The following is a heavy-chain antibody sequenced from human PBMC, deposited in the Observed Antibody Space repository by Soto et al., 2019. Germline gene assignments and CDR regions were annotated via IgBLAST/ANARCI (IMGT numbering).Heavy chain of an antibody. CDR1: GLNFDDFA. CDR3: AKGRYDFWSQYYFES. J-gene: IGHJ4*02. V-gene: IGHV3-9*01. CDR2: ITWNSRVL. D-gene: IGHD3-3*01. Sequence: PGGSLRLSCVGTGLNFDDFAMHCVRQSPGKGLEWVSGITWNSRVLAYADSVKGRFTISRDNARNSLYLQMDSLRDEDTALYYCAKGRYDFWSQYYFESWGQGTLVSVSS.